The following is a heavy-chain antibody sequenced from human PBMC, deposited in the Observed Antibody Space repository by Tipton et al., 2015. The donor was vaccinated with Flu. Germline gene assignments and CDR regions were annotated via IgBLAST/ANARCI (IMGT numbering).Heavy chain of an antibody. CDR2: INHSGST. V-gene: IGHV4-34*01. Sequence: TLSLTCAVYGGSFSGHYWTWIRQPPGKGLEWIGEINHSGSTNYKPSLKSRVTISVDTSKNQFSLKLDSVTAADTAVYFCARGTLELLNVPFDCWGQGTLVTVSS. J-gene: IGHJ4*02. D-gene: IGHD1-7*01. CDR1: GGSFSGHY. CDR3: ARGTLELLNVPFDC.